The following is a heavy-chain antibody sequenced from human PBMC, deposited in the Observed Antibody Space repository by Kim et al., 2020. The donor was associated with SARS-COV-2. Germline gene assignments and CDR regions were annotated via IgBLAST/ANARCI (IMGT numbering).Heavy chain of an antibody. D-gene: IGHD6-13*01. CDR3: ARRGTSWYSQIDY. V-gene: IGHV3-11*03. J-gene: IGHJ4*02. Sequence: YADPVKGRFTIARDNAGNSLYLQMNTLRAEDTAVYYCARRGTSWYSQIDYWGQGTLVTVSS.